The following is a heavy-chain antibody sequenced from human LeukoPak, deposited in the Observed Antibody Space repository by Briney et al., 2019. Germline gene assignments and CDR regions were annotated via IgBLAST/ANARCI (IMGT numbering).Heavy chain of an antibody. D-gene: IGHD1-26*01. J-gene: IGHJ3*02. Sequence: ASVKVSCKASGYTFTSYYMHWVRQAPGQGLEWMGIINPSGGSTSYAQKFQGRVTMTRDMSTSTVYMELSSLRSEDTAVYYCASDVGDHAFDIWGQGTMVTVSS. CDR3: ASDVGDHAFDI. CDR2: INPSGGST. CDR1: GYTFTSYY. V-gene: IGHV1-46*01.